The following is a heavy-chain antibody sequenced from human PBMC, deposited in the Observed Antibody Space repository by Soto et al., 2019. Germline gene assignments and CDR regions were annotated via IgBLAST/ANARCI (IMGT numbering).Heavy chain of an antibody. D-gene: IGHD6-19*01. J-gene: IGHJ3*02. CDR2: ISSSSSTI. Sequence: GGSLRLSCAASGFTFSSYSMNWVRQAPGKGLEWVSYISSSSSTIYYADSVKGQFTISRDNAKNSLYLQMNSLRAEDTAVYYCARDREHYSSGWREADAFDIWGQGTMVTVSS. V-gene: IGHV3-48*01. CDR1: GFTFSSYS. CDR3: ARDREHYSSGWREADAFDI.